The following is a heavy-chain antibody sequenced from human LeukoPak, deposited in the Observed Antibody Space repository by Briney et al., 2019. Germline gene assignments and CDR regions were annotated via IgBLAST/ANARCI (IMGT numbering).Heavy chain of an antibody. CDR1: GFTFSSYA. V-gene: IGHV3-30-3*02. J-gene: IGHJ4*02. CDR2: ISYDGSNK. D-gene: IGHD3-22*01. Sequence: SGGSLRLSCAASGFTFSSYAMHWVRQAPGKGLEWVAVISYDGSNKYYADSVKGRFTISRDNSKNTLYLQMNSLRAEDTALYFCAKDLSYDSRGHPDYWGQGTLVTVSS. CDR3: AKDLSYDSRGHPDY.